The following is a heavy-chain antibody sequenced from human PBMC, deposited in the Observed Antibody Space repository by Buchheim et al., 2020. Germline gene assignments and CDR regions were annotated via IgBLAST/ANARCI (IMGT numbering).Heavy chain of an antibody. D-gene: IGHD5-18*01. Sequence: EVQLLESGGGLVQPGGSLRLSCTVSGFTFSSYAMSWVRQAPGKGLEWVSAISGSGGSTYYADSVKGRFTISRENSKNTLYLKMNSLRAEETAIDYCAKLPGYSYGYVDYWGKGTL. CDR3: AKLPGYSYGYVDY. CDR2: ISGSGGST. CDR1: GFTFSSYA. V-gene: IGHV3-23*01. J-gene: IGHJ4*02.